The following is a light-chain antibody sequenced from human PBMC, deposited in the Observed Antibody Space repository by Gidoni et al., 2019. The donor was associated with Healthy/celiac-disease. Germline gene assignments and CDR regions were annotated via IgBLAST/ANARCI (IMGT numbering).Light chain of an antibody. V-gene: IGLV1-40*01. CDR3: QSYDSSLSGSV. CDR2: VNN. J-gene: IGLJ3*02. Sequence: QSVLTQPPSVSGPPGQKVPISCTGSSSNIGAGYDVHWYQQLPGTAPKLLIYVNNNRPSGVPDRFSGSKSGTSASLAITGLQAEDEADYYCQSYDSSLSGSVFGGGTKLTVL. CDR1: SSNIGAGYD.